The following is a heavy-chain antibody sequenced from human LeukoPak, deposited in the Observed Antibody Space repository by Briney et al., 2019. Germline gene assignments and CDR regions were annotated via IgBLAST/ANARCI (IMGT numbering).Heavy chain of an antibody. V-gene: IGHV3-30-3*01. CDR1: GFTFSTYT. Sequence: GGSLRLSCAVSGFTFSTYTMHWVRQAPGKGLEWVALISPDGNNKDYADSVKGRFTISRDNSKNTLYLQMNSLRGEDTALYFCARGRYYMDYWGQGTLVTVSS. CDR2: ISPDGNNK. J-gene: IGHJ4*02. CDR3: ARGRYYMDY.